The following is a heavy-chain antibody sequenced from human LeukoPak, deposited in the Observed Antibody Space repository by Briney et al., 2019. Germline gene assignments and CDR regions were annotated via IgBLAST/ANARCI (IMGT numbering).Heavy chain of an antibody. CDR2: INTDGTVT. D-gene: IGHD6-19*01. V-gene: IGHV3-74*01. CDR1: GFTFSKYW. CDR3: ATKQWLAPPPDS. J-gene: IGHJ4*02. Sequence: GSLRLSCAASGFTFSKYWMLWVRQAPGKGLESISRINTDGTVTTYADSVKGRFTVSRDNADNTMFLQMNSVRDEDTAVYYCATKQWLAPPPDSWGQGTPVTVSS.